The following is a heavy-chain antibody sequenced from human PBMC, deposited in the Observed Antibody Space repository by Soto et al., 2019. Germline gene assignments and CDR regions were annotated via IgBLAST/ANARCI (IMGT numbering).Heavy chain of an antibody. D-gene: IGHD2-15*01. V-gene: IGHV2-26*01. Sequence: QVTLKESGPVLVKPTETLTLTCTVSGFSLTNAKMGVSWIRQPPGKALEWLAHIFSNDEKSYSISLKSRLTISKDTPISQVVLTMTNMDAVDTATYYCARIQCSGGSCNWGGFFYYYGMDVWGQGTTVTVSS. CDR3: ARIQCSGGSCNWGGFFYYYGMDV. CDR2: IFSNDEK. CDR1: GFSLTNAKMG. J-gene: IGHJ6*02.